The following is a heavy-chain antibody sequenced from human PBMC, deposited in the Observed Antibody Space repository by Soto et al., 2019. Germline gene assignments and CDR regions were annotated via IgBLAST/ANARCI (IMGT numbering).Heavy chain of an antibody. CDR1: GFTFSSYA. CDR3: AKIPITIFGVVIIPYYYYMDV. CDR2: ISGSGGST. J-gene: IGHJ6*03. Sequence: GGSHRLSCASSGFTFSSYAMSWVRQAPGKGLEWVSAISGSGGSTYYADSVKGRFTISRDNSKNTLYLQMNSLRAEDTAVYYCAKIPITIFGVVIIPYYYYMDVWGKGTTVTVSS. V-gene: IGHV3-23*01. D-gene: IGHD3-3*01.